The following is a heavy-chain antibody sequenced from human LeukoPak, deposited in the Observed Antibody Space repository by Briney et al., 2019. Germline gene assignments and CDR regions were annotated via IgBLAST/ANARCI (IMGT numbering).Heavy chain of an antibody. V-gene: IGHV3-7*01. CDR3: TRDPYSGSYGSFDY. CDR2: IKQDGSET. J-gene: IGHJ4*02. Sequence: GGSLRLSCAASGFTFNDYWMTWVRQAPGKGLEWVANIKQDGSETVYVDSVKGRFTISRDNAKNSLYLQLNNLRAEDTAVYYCTRDPYSGSYGSFDYWGQGTLLTVSS. CDR1: GFTFNDYW. D-gene: IGHD1-26*01.